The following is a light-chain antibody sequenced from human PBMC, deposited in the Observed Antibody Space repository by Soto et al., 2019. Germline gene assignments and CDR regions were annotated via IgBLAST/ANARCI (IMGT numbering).Light chain of an antibody. CDR3: SSYTSGSTLPWV. Sequence: QSVLTQPASVSGSPGQSITISCTGTSSDVGGYNYVSWYQQHPGKAPKLMIYEVSNRPSGVSNRFSGSKSGNTASLTISGLQAEDEADYYCSSYTSGSTLPWVFGTGTKVT. CDR2: EVS. J-gene: IGLJ1*01. CDR1: SSDVGGYNY. V-gene: IGLV2-14*01.